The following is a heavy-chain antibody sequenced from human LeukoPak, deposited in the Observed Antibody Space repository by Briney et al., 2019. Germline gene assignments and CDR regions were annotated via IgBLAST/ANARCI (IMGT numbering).Heavy chain of an antibody. V-gene: IGHV3-53*01. Sequence: PGGSLRLSCAASGFSVRTNYMSWVRQAPGKGLEWVSVIYSGGSTYYADSVKGRFTISRDNSKNTLYLQMNSLRAEDTAVYYCARGLNSGSYYDYWGQGTLVTVSS. CDR1: GFSVRTNY. J-gene: IGHJ4*02. CDR2: IYSGGST. CDR3: ARGLNSGSYYDY. D-gene: IGHD1-26*01.